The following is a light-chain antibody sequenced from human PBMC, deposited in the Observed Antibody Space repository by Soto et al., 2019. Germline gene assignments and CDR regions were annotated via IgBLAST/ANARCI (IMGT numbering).Light chain of an antibody. CDR1: QSVSSY. J-gene: IGKJ1*01. V-gene: IGKV3-15*01. Sequence: EIVLTQSPATLSLSPGERATLSCRASQSVSSYLAWYQQKPGQAPRLLIYGASTRVTGIPARFSGSGSGTEFTLTISSLQSEDFAVYHCQQYYNWWTFGQGTKVDI. CDR3: QQYYNWWT. CDR2: GAS.